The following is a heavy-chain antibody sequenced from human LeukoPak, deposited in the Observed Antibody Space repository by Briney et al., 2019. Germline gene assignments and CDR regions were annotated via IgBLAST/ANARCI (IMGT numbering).Heavy chain of an antibody. V-gene: IGHV3-30*18. Sequence: GGSLRLSCAPSGFTFSTYGMHWVRQAPGKGLEWVAVVSYDSYNDYYGDSVTGRFTISRDNSKNTVDLQMNNLRPQDTAVYCFAKRKWEDNHDYYGLDVWGQGTTVIVAS. J-gene: IGHJ6*02. CDR3: AKRKWEDNHDYYGLDV. CDR2: VSYDSYND. D-gene: IGHD1-26*01. CDR1: GFTFSTYG.